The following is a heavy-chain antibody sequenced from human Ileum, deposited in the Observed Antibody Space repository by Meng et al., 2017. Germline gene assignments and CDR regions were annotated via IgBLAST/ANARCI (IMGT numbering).Heavy chain of an antibody. D-gene: IGHD2-21*01. Sequence: QGHLRDSGPGMRTPSGTRPSTLAVPGGSISTSDWWSWVRQPPRKGMEWIGEIHHGGGTNYNPSLKSRVTISVDKSSNQYTLRLTSVTAADTAMYYCARNGAYSADPWGQGTLVTVSS. CDR1: GGSISTSDW. CDR2: IHHGGGT. J-gene: IGHJ5*02. V-gene: IGHV4-4*02. CDR3: ARNGAYSADP.